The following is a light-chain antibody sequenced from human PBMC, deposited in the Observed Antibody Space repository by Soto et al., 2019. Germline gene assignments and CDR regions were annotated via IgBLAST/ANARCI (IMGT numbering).Light chain of an antibody. CDR2: GNS. CDR1: SSNIGAGYD. Sequence: QSVLTQPPSVSGAPGQRVTISCTGSSSNIGAGYDVHWYQQLPGTAPKLLIYGNSNRPSGVPDRFSGSKSGTSASLALTGLQAEDEADYYCQSYDSRLSGYVFGTGTQLNVL. J-gene: IGLJ1*01. CDR3: QSYDSRLSGYV. V-gene: IGLV1-40*01.